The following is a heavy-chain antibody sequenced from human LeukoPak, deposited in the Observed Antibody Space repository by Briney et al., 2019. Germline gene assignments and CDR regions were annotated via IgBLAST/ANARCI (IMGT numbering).Heavy chain of an antibody. J-gene: IGHJ5*02. D-gene: IGHD1-26*01. CDR1: GYSFTGYY. V-gene: IGHV1-2*02. Sequence: ASVKVSCKASGYSFTGYYIHWVRQAPGQGLEWMGWINPNSGGTNYAQKFQGRVTMTRDTSISTAYMELSRLRSDDTAVYYCATATLVGATSSPWGQGTLVTVSS. CDR3: ATATLVGATSSP. CDR2: INPNSGGT.